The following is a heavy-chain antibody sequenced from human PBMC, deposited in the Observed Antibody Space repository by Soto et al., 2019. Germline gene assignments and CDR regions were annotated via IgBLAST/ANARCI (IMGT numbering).Heavy chain of an antibody. CDR3: GRDISSNANCIDP. D-gene: IGHD6-13*01. CDR2: IYDTAKT. Sequence: PSESLSLTCSVSGDYIRGGGIYWTWNRPRSGMSLEWMSYIYDTAKTGHNPSLKSRLNMSVDRSKNQFTLRLTFVNASDTAVYLCGRDISSNANCIDPWGQGTLVTVSS. CDR1: GDYIRGGGIY. V-gene: IGHV4-31*03. J-gene: IGHJ5*02.